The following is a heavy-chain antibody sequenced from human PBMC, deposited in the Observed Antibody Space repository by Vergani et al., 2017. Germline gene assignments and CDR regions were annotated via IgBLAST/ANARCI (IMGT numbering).Heavy chain of an antibody. CDR3: IKEGLFRMPTDIDF. Sequence: QMQLVESGGGVVQPGGSLRLSCAASGFTFSLSAMHWVRLAPGRGLEWLAFIRSDSGESYHAHSVEDRFRISRDNSKNTLYLQMNSLRPDDSATYYFIKEGLFRMPTDIDFWGQGTLVTVSS. V-gene: IGHV3-30*02. D-gene: IGHD2-15*01. CDR2: IRSDSGES. J-gene: IGHJ4*02. CDR1: GFTFSLSA.